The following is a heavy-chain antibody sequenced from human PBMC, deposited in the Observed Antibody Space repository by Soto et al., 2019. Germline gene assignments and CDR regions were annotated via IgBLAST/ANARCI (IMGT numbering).Heavy chain of an antibody. Sequence: SETLSLTCTVSGGSVGSGYYYWSWIRQPPGKGLEWIGYIYYSGSTNYNPSLKSRVTISRDTSKNQFSLKLSSVTAADTAVYYCAREGCSGGSCYSGYNLGIDYWGQGTLVTVSS. V-gene: IGHV4-61*01. CDR3: AREGCSGGSCYSGYNLGIDY. CDR2: IYYSGST. J-gene: IGHJ4*02. D-gene: IGHD2-15*01. CDR1: GGSVGSGYYY.